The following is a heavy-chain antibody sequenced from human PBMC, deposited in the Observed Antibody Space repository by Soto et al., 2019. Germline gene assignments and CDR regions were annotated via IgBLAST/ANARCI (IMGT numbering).Heavy chain of an antibody. CDR1: GFTFSTYG. CDR3: ARGYRSGWYYFDY. CDR2: ISHDGSNK. Sequence: QVQLVESGGGVVQPGRSLRLSCAASGFTFSTYGMHWVRQAPGKGLEWVAVISHDGSNKYYVDSVKGRFTISRDNSKNTLYQQMRSLKPEDTAVYYCARGYRSGWYYFDYRGQGPLVTVSS. J-gene: IGHJ4*02. V-gene: IGHV3-30*03. D-gene: IGHD6-19*01.